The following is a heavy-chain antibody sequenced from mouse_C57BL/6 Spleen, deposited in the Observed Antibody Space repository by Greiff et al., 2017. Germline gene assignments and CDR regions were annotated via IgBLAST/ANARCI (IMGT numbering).Heavy chain of an antibody. V-gene: IGHV1-72*01. CDR3: ASLDDGYLYWDFDV. Sequence: KQTPGRGVERIGRIDPNCGGTKYNEKFKSKATLTVDKHASTAYMERSSLSSEDSAVYYCASLDDGYLYWDFDVWGTGTTVTVSS. D-gene: IGHD2-3*01. J-gene: IGHJ1*03. CDR2: IDPNCGGT.